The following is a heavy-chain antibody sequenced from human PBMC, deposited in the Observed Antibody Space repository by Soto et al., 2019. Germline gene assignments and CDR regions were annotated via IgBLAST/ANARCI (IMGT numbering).Heavy chain of an antibody. CDR2: ISGSGGST. D-gene: IGHD3-3*01. V-gene: IGHV3-23*01. J-gene: IGHJ4*02. CDR1: GFTFSSYA. Sequence: PGGSLRLSCAASGFTFSSYAMSWARQAPGKGLEWVSAISGSGGSTYYADSVKGRFTISRDNSKNTLYLQMNSLRAEDTAVYYCAKAYRGFGVVITYYFDYWGQGTLVTVSS. CDR3: AKAYRGFGVVITYYFDY.